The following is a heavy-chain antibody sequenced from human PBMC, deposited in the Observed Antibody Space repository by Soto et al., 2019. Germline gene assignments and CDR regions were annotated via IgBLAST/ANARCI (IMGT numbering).Heavy chain of an antibody. Sequence: QAHLAQSGAEVKKPGSSVTVSCKASGGTFNSYGISWVRQAPGQGLDWMGVIIPLYGTVNYAQKFQGRVSITADTSTSTAYMDLNSLRSDDTAVYYCARVRVIRGVIPSHFGLCGQGTLVTVSS. CDR2: IIPLYGTV. J-gene: IGHJ4*02. CDR3: ARVRVIRGVIPSHFGL. D-gene: IGHD3-10*01. CDR1: GGTFNSYG. V-gene: IGHV1-69*06.